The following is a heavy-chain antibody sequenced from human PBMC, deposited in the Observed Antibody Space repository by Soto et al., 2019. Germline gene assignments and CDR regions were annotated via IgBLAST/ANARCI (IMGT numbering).Heavy chain of an antibody. D-gene: IGHD3-16*01. J-gene: IGHJ5*02. CDR1: GGSFIGYY. CDR2: INHSGST. Sequence: SETLSRTCAVYGGSFIGYYWSWIRQPPGKGLEWIGEINHSGSTNYNPSLKSRVTISVDTSKNQFSLKLSSVTAADTAVYYCAREPLGTYGDNWFDPWGQGTLVTVSS. V-gene: IGHV4-34*01. CDR3: AREPLGTYGDNWFDP.